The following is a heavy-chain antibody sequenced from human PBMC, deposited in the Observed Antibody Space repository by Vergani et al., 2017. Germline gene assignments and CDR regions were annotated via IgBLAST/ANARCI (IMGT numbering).Heavy chain of an antibody. J-gene: IGHJ6*03. V-gene: IGHV3-33*01. Sequence: QVELVESGGGVVQPGRSLRLSCEAPHFSFSDYGMHWVRQAPGKGLEWVAIIWFDGSQNYYADSVKGRFTISRYNSRKTLYLQMNSLRAADTAVYYCARAGHRSWGYYYWYMGVLGKGTTVPVSS. CDR3: ARAGHRSWGYYYWYMGV. CDR2: IWFDGSQN. D-gene: IGHD6-13*01. CDR1: HFSFSDYG.